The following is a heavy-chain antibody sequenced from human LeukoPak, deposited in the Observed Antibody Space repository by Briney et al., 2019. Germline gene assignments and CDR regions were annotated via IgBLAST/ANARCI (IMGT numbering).Heavy chain of an antibody. Sequence: ASVKVSCKASGYTFTSYGISWVRQAPGQGLEWMGWMHPNSDDTGYAQKFQGRVTMTRNTSISTAYMELSSLRPEDTAVYYCARHFGTSDNFDYWGQGTLLIVSS. V-gene: IGHV1-8*02. CDR3: ARHFGTSDNFDY. J-gene: IGHJ4*02. CDR2: MHPNSDDT. CDR1: GYTFTSYG. D-gene: IGHD3-10*01.